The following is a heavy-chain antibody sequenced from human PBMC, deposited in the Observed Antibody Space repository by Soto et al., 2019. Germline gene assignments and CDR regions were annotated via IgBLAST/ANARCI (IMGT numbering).Heavy chain of an antibody. V-gene: IGHV4-59*01. J-gene: IGHJ6*02. Sequence: SETLSLTCTVSGDSIRSYYWTWIRQPPGKGLELIGYIYYSGSTRYNPSLKSRVTISVDMSKNQFSLKLSSVIAADTAVYYCAGAYGGFDNGLDVWGQGTAVTVS. CDR1: GDSIRSYY. CDR3: AGAYGGFDNGLDV. CDR2: IYYSGST. D-gene: IGHD5-12*01.